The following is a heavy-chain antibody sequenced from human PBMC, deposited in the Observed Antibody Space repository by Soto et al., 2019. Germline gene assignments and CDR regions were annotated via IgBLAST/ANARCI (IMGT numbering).Heavy chain of an antibody. V-gene: IGHV2-5*01. Sequence: SGSYAGEPTQTLTLTGTFSGFALSTSGVGVGLILQPPGKALEWLALIYWNDDKRYSPSLKSRLTITKDTSKNQVVLTMTNMDPVDTATYYCAHQRAPTMVRGVTRAIDYWGQGTLVTVSS. CDR1: GFALSTSGVG. CDR2: IYWNDDK. CDR3: AHQRAPTMVRGVTRAIDY. J-gene: IGHJ4*02. D-gene: IGHD3-10*01.